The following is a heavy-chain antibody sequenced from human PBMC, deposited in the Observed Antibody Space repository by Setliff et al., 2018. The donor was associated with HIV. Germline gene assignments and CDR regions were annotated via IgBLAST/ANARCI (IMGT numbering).Heavy chain of an antibody. CDR3: TRHSTDPWSLLDY. CDR1: GSTFSGSA. CDR2: IRSKGYGSAT. Sequence: GGSLRLSCAASGSTFSGSAMHWVRQASGKGLEWVGRIRSKGYGSATAYAASVKGRFTISRDDSKNTAYLQMESLKTEDTAVYYCTRHSTDPWSLLDYWGQGTLVTVSS. D-gene: IGHD1-1*01. J-gene: IGHJ4*02. V-gene: IGHV3-73*01.